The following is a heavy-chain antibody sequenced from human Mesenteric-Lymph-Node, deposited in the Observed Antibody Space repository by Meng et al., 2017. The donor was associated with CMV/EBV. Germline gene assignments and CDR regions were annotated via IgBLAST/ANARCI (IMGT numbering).Heavy chain of an antibody. J-gene: IGHJ6*02. V-gene: IGHV3-21*01. CDR3: AGDCSNGVCCSHYYYGMDV. D-gene: IGHD2-8*01. Sequence: GESLKISCAASGFTFSNYSMNWVRQAPGKGLEWVSSIDSSSRYISYADSVNGRFTISRDNAKNSLYLQVNSLRAEDAAVYYCAGDCSNGVCCSHYYYGMDVWGQGTTVTVSS. CDR2: IDSSSRYI. CDR1: GFTFSNYS.